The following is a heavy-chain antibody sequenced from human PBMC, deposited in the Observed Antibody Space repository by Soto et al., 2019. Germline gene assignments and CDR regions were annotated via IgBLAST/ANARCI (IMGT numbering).Heavy chain of an antibody. D-gene: IGHD2-2*01. V-gene: IGHV3-30*18. CDR1: GFTFSSHA. Sequence: QVQLVESGGGVVQPGRSLRLSCAASGFTFSSHAMHWVRQAPGKGLEWVAVISYDASNKYYADSVKGRFTISRDNSKNTLYLQENSLRVEDTAVYYCAKAFGCSRTTCSASWGYYYYALDVWGQGTTVTVSS. J-gene: IGHJ6*02. CDR2: ISYDASNK. CDR3: AKAFGCSRTTCSASWGYYYYALDV.